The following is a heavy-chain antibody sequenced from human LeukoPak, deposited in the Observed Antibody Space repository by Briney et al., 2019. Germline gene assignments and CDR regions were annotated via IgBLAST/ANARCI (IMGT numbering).Heavy chain of an antibody. V-gene: IGHV4-59*01. Sequence: SETLSLTCIVSGGSISSYYWSWIRQPPGKGLEWIGYIYYSGSTNYNPSLKSRVTISVDTSKNQFSLKLSSVTAADTAVYYCARAEGQQLVLGYWGQGTLVTVSS. CDR1: GGSISSYY. J-gene: IGHJ4*02. D-gene: IGHD6-13*01. CDR2: IYYSGST. CDR3: ARAEGQQLVLGY.